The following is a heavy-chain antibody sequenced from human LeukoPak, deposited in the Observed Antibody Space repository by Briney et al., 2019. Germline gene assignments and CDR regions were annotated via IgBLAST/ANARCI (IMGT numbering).Heavy chain of an antibody. D-gene: IGHD6-13*01. V-gene: IGHV3-20*04. Sequence: TGGSLRLSCAASGFTFDDYGMSWVRQAPGKGLEWVSGINWNGGSTGYADSVKGRFTISRDNAKNSLYLQMNSLRAEDTAVYYCARDRRSSLNNYFDYWGREPWSPSPQ. J-gene: IGHJ4*02. CDR1: GFTFDDYG. CDR3: ARDRRSSLNNYFDY. CDR2: INWNGGST.